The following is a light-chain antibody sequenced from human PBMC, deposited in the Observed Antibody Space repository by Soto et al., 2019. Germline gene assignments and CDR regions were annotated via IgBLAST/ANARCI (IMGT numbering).Light chain of an antibody. Sequence: QSALTQPASVSASPGQSIAISCTGTDSDIRGYDHVSWYQQHPGKAPKLLIYDVTNRPSGVSSRFSGSKAGRTASLTISGLQTEDEADYYCSSHTSSTALVFGTGTKLTVL. V-gene: IGLV2-14*03. CDR3: SSHTSSTALV. J-gene: IGLJ1*01. CDR1: DSDIRGYDH. CDR2: DVT.